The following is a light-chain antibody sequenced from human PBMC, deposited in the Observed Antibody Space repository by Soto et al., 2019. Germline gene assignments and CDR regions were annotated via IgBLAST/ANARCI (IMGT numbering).Light chain of an antibody. J-gene: IGKJ1*01. Sequence: DIQLTQSPSTLSASVGDRVTITCRASHSITNWLAWYQQKPGKAPNLLIYKASSLESGVPSRFSGSGSGTEFTLTISSLQPDAFATYYCQHYNSYPWTFGQGTKVE. CDR2: KAS. CDR3: QHYNSYPWT. CDR1: HSITNW. V-gene: IGKV1-5*03.